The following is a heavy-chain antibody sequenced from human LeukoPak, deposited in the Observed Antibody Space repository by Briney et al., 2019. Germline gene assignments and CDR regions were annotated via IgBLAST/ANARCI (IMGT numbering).Heavy chain of an antibody. CDR3: ARVTLPSEQWLPFDY. CDR2: IKQDGGEK. V-gene: IGHV3-7*04. D-gene: IGHD6-19*01. CDR1: GFTFSSYW. J-gene: IGHJ4*02. Sequence: GGSLRLSCAASGFTFSSYWMSWVRQAPGKGLEWVANIKQDGGEKYYVDSVKGRFTISRDSAKNSLYLQMNSLRAEDTAVYYCARVTLPSEQWLPFDYWGQGTLVTVSS.